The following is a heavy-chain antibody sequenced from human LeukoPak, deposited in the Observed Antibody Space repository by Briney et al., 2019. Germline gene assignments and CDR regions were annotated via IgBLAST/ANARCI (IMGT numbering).Heavy chain of an antibody. J-gene: IGHJ4*02. CDR1: GGSISSYY. CDR2: IYTSGST. D-gene: IGHD3-10*01. V-gene: IGHV4-4*07. CDR3: ARVGSGSYYPSFDY. Sequence: PSETLSLTCTVSGGSISSYYWSWIRQPAGKGLEWIGRIYTSGSTNYNPSLKSRVTISVDTSKNQFSLKLSSVTAADTAVYYCARVGSGSYYPSFDYWGQGTLVTVSS.